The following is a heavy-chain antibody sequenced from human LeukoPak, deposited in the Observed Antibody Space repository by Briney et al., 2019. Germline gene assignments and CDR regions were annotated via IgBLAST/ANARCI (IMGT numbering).Heavy chain of an antibody. J-gene: IGHJ4*02. CDR1: GYIFTDYY. Sequence: GASVKVSCKASGYIFTDYYMHWVRQAPGQELGWMGRINPNSGGTNYAQKFQGRVTMTRDTSISTAYMELSSLRSEDTAVYYCATQELLYCSGGSCSFDYWGQGTLVTVSS. V-gene: IGHV1/OR15-1*04. CDR2: INPNSGGT. D-gene: IGHD2-15*01. CDR3: ATQELLYCSGGSCSFDY.